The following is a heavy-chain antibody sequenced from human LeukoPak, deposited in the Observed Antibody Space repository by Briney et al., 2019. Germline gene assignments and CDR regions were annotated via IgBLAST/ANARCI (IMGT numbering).Heavy chain of an antibody. CDR1: GFAFRTFS. V-gene: IGHV3-74*01. Sequence: GGSLRLSCAASGFAFRTFSMHWVREAPGKGLVWVSRINSDGSSTNYADSVKGRFAISRDNAKNTLYLQMNSLRAEDTAVYFCFQSGGMDIWGQGTTVTVSS. J-gene: IGHJ6*02. CDR3: FQSGGMDI. CDR2: INSDGSST.